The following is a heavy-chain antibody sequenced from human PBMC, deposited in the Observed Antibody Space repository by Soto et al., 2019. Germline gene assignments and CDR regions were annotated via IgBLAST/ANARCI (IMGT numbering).Heavy chain of an antibody. J-gene: IGHJ2*01. D-gene: IGHD1-20*01. CDR3: AKYITAASRYFDI. CDR1: GLNFASYA. Sequence: EVQLLESGGGLVQSGGSLRLSCAASGLNFASYAMTWIRQAPGKGLEWVSATSGDAANTQYADSVKGRFTMSRDNSKNTLYLQMNSLRAEDPAVYFCAKYITAASRYFDIWGRGTLVTVSS. CDR2: TSGDAANT. V-gene: IGHV3-23*01.